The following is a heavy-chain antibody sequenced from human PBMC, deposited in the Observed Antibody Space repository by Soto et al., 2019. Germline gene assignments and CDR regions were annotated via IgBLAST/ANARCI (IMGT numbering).Heavy chain of an antibody. CDR1: GGSISSSSYY. CDR2: IYYSGST. CDR3: ARRGPLIYYFDY. D-gene: IGHD3-16*01. Sequence: SETLSLTCTVSGGSISSSSYYWGWIRQPPGKGLEWIGSIYYSGSTYYNPSLKSRVTISVDTSKNQFSLKLSSVTAADTAVYYCARRGPLIYYFDYWGQGTLVTVSS. V-gene: IGHV4-39*01. J-gene: IGHJ4*02.